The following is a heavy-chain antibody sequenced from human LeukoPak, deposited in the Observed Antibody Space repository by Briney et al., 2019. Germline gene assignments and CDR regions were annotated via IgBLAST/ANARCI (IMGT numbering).Heavy chain of an antibody. CDR3: ARGTSGYDRQETSPIAYYFDY. D-gene: IGHD5-12*01. J-gene: IGHJ4*02. V-gene: IGHV1-18*01. Sequence: ASVKVSCKASGYTFTSYDINWVRQAPGQGLEWMGWISAYNGNANYAQKLQDRVTMTTDTSTSTAYMELRSLRSDDTAVYYCARGTSGYDRQETSPIAYYFDYWGQGTLVTVSS. CDR1: GYTFTSYD. CDR2: ISAYNGNA.